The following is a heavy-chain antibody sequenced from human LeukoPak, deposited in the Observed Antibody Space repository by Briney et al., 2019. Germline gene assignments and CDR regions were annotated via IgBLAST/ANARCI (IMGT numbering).Heavy chain of an antibody. V-gene: IGHV4-4*07. CDR2: IYTSGST. CDR3: ARVRKGLWLIPATGAFDI. CDR1: GGSISSYY. D-gene: IGHD3-10*01. Sequence: SETLSLTCTVSGGSISSYYWSWIRQPAGKGLEWIGRIYTSGSTNYNPSLKSRVTMSVDTSKNQFSLKLSSVTAADTAVYYCARVRKGLWLIPATGAFDIWGQGTMVTVSS. J-gene: IGHJ3*02.